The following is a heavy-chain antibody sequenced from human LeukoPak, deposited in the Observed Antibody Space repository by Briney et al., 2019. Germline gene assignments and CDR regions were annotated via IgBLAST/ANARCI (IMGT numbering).Heavy chain of an antibody. CDR2: ISGSGGRT. CDR1: GFTFSSYD. V-gene: IGHV3-23*01. CDR3: ARGWSGFPFFDY. D-gene: IGHD3-3*01. J-gene: IGHJ4*02. Sequence: PGGSLRLSCAASGFTFSSYDMSWVRQAPGKELEWVSGISGSGGRTYYADSVKGRFTISRDNSKDTLYLQMNSLIAEDTAVYYCARGWSGFPFFDYWGQGTLVTVSS.